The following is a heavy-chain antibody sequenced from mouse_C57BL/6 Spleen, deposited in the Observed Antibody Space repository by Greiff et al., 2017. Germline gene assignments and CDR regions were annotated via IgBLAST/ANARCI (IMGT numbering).Heavy chain of an antibody. J-gene: IGHJ4*01. CDR2: IHPNSGST. CDR1: GYTFTSYW. D-gene: IGHD1-1*02. CDR3: ARHELVGYAMDY. V-gene: IGHV1-64*01. Sequence: QVQLQQPGAELVKPGASVKLSCKASGYTFTSYWMHWVKQRPGQGLEWIGMIHPNSGSTNYNEKFKSKATLTVDKSSSTAYMQLSSLTSEDSAVYYCARHELVGYAMDYWGQGTSVTVSS.